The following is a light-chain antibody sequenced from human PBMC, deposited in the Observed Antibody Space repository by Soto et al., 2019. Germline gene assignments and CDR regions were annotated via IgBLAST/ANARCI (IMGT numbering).Light chain of an antibody. CDR3: QQYNNWPRT. CDR2: DAS. Sequence: EIVMTQSPATLSVSPGERATLSCRASQSLSNNLAWYQQKPGQAPRFLIYDASTRATGVPARFSGSGSGTDFTLTISSLQSEDFAVYYCQQYNNWPRTFGQGTKVEIK. J-gene: IGKJ1*01. V-gene: IGKV3-15*01. CDR1: QSLSNN.